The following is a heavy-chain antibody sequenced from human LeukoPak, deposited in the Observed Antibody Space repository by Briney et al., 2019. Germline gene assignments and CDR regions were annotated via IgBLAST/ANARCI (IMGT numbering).Heavy chain of an antibody. D-gene: IGHD1-14*01. Sequence: GGSLRLSCAASGFIFSSYAMSWVRQAPGKGLEWVSGISGSGGNTFYADSVKGRFTISRDNSKSTLSLQMNSLRAEDTAVYYCAKATGYLLWGQGTLVTVSS. J-gene: IGHJ4*02. CDR3: AKATGYLL. V-gene: IGHV3-23*01. CDR1: GFIFSSYA. CDR2: ISGSGGNT.